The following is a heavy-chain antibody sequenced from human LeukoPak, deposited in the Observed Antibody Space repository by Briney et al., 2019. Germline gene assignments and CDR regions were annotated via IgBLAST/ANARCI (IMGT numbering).Heavy chain of an antibody. CDR1: GITFSKSX. J-gene: IGHJ4*02. D-gene: IGHD3-10*01. V-gene: IGHV3-33*01. CDR3: ARDAGKTRLDY. CDR2: IWSGGTNQ. Sequence: PGGSLRLSCVVSGITFSKSXMXWVRQAPGKGLEWLAFIWSGGTNQYYADSVKGRFTISRDNSKNMVYLQVSSLRVEDTAVYYCARDAGKTRLDYWGQGTLVTVSS.